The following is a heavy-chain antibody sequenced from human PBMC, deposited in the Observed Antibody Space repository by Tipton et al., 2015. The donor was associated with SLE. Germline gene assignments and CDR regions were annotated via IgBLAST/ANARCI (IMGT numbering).Heavy chain of an antibody. Sequence: SLRLSCAASGFIFDDYAMHWVRQAPGKGLEWVSGINWNSGDIGYADSVKGRFTISRDNAKNSLYLQMNSLRAEDTALYHCARDREVAGWLGTFDIWGQGTMVTVSS. CDR2: INWNSGDI. CDR1: GFIFDDYA. CDR3: ARDREVAGWLGTFDI. V-gene: IGHV3-9*01. D-gene: IGHD6-19*01. J-gene: IGHJ3*02.